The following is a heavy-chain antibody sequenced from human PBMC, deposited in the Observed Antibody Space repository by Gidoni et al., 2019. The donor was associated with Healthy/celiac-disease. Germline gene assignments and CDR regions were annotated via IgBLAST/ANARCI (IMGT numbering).Heavy chain of an antibody. Sequence: QVQLQESGPGLVKPSQTLSLTCTVPGGPISSGSYYWSWIRQPAGKGLEWIGRIYTSGSTNYTPSLKSRVTISVDTSKNQFSLKLSSVTAADTAVYYCAARGYSYGSFDYWGQGTLVTVSS. V-gene: IGHV4-61*02. D-gene: IGHD5-18*01. CDR1: GGPISSGSYY. CDR2: IYTSGST. CDR3: AARGYSYGSFDY. J-gene: IGHJ4*02.